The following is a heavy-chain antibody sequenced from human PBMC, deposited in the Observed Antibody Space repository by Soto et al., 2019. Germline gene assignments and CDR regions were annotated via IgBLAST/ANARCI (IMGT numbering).Heavy chain of an antibody. CDR3: AGSYCSSTSCRNWFDP. J-gene: IGHJ5*02. D-gene: IGHD2-2*01. CDR2: INAGNGNT. V-gene: IGHV1-3*01. CDR1: GYTFTSYA. Sequence: ASVKVSCKASGYTFTSYAMHCVRQAPGQRLEWMGWINAGNGNTKYSQKFQGRVTITRDTSASTAYMELSSLRSEDTAVYYCAGSYCSSTSCRNWFDPWGQGTLVTVSS.